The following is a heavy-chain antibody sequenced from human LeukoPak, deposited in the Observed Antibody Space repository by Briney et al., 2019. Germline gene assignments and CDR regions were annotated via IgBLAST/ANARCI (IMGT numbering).Heavy chain of an antibody. J-gene: IGHJ4*02. D-gene: IGHD3-16*01. CDR1: GFTVISNY. CDR2: MYSGGST. CDR3: ARGLWASPAD. Sequence: SGGSLRLSCAASGFTVISNYMSWVRQAPGKGLEWVSVMYSGGSTYYADSVKGRFTISRVNSKNTLYLQMNSLRAEDTAVYYCARGLWASPADWGQGTLVTVSS. V-gene: IGHV3-53*01.